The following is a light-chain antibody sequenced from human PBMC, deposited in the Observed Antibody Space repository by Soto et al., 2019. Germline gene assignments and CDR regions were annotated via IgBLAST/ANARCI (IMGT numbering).Light chain of an antibody. J-gene: IGKJ1*01. CDR1: QSVSSSY. CDR2: GAS. CDR3: QQYGSSPGT. V-gene: IGKV3-20*01. Sequence: EIVLTQSPGTLSLSPGERATLSCRASQSVSSSYLAWYQQKPGQAPRLLIYGASIRATGFPDRFSGSGSGTDFTLTISRLEPEEFAVYYCQQYGSSPGTFGQGTKVEIK.